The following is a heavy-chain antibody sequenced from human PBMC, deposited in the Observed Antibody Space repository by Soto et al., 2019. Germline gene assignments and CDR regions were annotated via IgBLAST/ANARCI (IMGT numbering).Heavy chain of an antibody. Sequence: GGSLRLSCAASGFTFSSYAMHWVRQAPGKGLEWVAVISYDGSNKYYADSVKGRFTISRDNSKNTLYLQMNSLRAEDTAVYYCARDTPTAAVASYFDYWGQGTLVTVSS. V-gene: IGHV3-30-3*01. CDR3: ARDTPTAAVASYFDY. D-gene: IGHD6-13*01. J-gene: IGHJ4*02. CDR1: GFTFSSYA. CDR2: ISYDGSNK.